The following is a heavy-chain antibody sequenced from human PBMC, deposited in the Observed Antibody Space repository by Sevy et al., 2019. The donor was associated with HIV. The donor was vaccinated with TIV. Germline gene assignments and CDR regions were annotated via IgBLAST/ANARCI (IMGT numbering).Heavy chain of an antibody. V-gene: IGHV1-69*13. Sequence: ASVKVSCKASGGTFSSYAISWVRQAPGQGLEWMGGNIPIFGTGNYAQKFQGRVTITPDESTSAAYMELSGLRSEDMDVYYCARGQEVAMVRGVISGYYYYGMDVWGQGTTVTVSS. J-gene: IGHJ6*02. CDR2: NIPIFGTG. CDR1: GGTFSSYA. CDR3: ARGQEVAMVRGVISGYYYYGMDV. D-gene: IGHD3-10*01.